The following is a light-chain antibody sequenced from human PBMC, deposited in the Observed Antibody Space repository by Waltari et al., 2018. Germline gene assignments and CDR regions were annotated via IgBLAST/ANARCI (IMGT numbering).Light chain of an antibody. V-gene: IGLV4-69*01. J-gene: IGLJ3*02. CDR1: SGHNTYA. Sequence: VLTQPPSVSASLGASVKLTCTLASGHNTYAIAWHQQQAEKGPLFLMKVKSDGSHTRGDGIPDRFSGSSSGAERYLTIANLQPEDEADYYCQTWATGIFWLFGGGTKLTVL. CDR2: VKSDGSH. CDR3: QTWATGIFWL.